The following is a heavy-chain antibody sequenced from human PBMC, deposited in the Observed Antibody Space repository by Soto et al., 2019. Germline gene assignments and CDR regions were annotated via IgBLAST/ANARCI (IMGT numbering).Heavy chain of an antibody. J-gene: IGHJ6*02. CDR1: GGSISSGDYY. Sequence: SETPSLTCTVSGGSISSGDYYWSWIRQPPGKGLEWIGYIYYSGSTYYNPSLKSRVTISVDTSKNQFSLKLSSVAAADTAVYYCARDSPPGGGGMDVWGQGTTVTVSS. V-gene: IGHV4-30-4*01. CDR3: ARDSPPGGGGMDV. D-gene: IGHD3-16*01. CDR2: IYYSGST.